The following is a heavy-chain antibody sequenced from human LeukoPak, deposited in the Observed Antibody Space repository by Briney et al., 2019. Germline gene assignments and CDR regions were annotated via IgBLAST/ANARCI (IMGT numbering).Heavy chain of an antibody. V-gene: IGHV3-30*02. CDR1: GFTFSSYG. D-gene: IGHD3-3*01. CDR3: AKEPYDFWSGGGSYYMDV. J-gene: IGHJ6*03. Sequence: GGSLRLSCAASGFTFSSYGMHWVRQAPGKGLEWVAFIRYDGSNKYYADSVKGRFTISRDNPKNTLYLQMNSLRAEDTAVYYCAKEPYDFWSGGGSYYMDVWGKGTTVTVSS. CDR2: IRYDGSNK.